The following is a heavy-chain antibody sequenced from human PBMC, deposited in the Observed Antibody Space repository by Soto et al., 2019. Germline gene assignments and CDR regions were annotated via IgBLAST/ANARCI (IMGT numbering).Heavy chain of an antibody. Sequence: QVQLVQSGAEVRQPGASVKVSCKASGDTFTTYGITWVRQAPGQGPEWMGWISGYNGHTKYAQKFHGRVTMTTDTSTSTVYIDLRSLTSDDTAVYYCAREGEMPYYYYGLDVWGQGTTVTVAS. CDR3: AREGEMPYYYYGLDV. CDR2: ISGYNGHT. CDR1: GDTFTTYG. V-gene: IGHV1-18*01. D-gene: IGHD3-16*01. J-gene: IGHJ6*02.